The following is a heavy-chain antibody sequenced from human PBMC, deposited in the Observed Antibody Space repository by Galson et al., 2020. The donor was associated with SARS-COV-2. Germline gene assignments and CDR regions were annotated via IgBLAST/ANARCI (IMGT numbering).Heavy chain of an antibody. J-gene: IGHJ6*02. D-gene: IGHD3-22*01. CDR3: ARGLMIGGSFYGMDV. V-gene: IGHV4-34*01. CDR1: GGSSSNIY. Sequence: PSETLSLTCAVYGGSSSNIYWTWIRQAPDKGLEWIGEINHTGSTNCNPSLKSRVTISTDTSKNQFSLKVRSVTAADTAVYYCARGLMIGGSFYGMDVWGLGTTVTVSS. CDR2: INHTGST.